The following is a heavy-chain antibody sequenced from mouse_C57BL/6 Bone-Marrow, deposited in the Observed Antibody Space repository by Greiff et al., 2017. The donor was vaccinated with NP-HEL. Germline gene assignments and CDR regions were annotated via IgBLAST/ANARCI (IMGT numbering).Heavy chain of an antibody. Sequence: EVQGVESGGDLVKPGGSLKLSCAASGFTFSSYGMSWVRQTPDKRLEWVATISSGGSYTYYPDSVKGRFTISRDNAKNTLYLQMSSLKSEDTAMYYCARHYYGSRQAGFAYWGQGTLVTVSA. CDR1: GFTFSSYG. CDR2: ISSGGSYT. J-gene: IGHJ3*01. V-gene: IGHV5-6*01. CDR3: ARHYYGSRQAGFAY. D-gene: IGHD1-1*01.